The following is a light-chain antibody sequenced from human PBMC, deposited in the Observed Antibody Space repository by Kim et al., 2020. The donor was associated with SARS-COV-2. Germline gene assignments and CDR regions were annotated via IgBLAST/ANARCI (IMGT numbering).Light chain of an antibody. CDR3: QQYSSYSYT. CDR1: QSISDW. Sequence: YASIGERVISTCRTRQSISDWLAWYQQKPGKAPKLLIYKASTLESGVPLRFSGSASGTEFTLTISSLQPDDFATYYCQQYSSYSYTFGQGTKLEI. V-gene: IGKV1-5*03. J-gene: IGKJ2*01. CDR2: KAS.